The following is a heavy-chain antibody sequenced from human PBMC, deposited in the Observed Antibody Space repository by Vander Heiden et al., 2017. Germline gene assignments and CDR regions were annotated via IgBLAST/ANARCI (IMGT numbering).Heavy chain of an antibody. V-gene: IGHV4-39*01. CDR2: ISYGGNT. J-gene: IGHJ4*02. CDR1: DGSISGTRSY. CDR3: ARGPYRPEFDY. D-gene: IGHD3-16*02. Sequence: QLQLPESGPGLVKPSETLSLTCTVSDGSISGTRSYWGWIRQPPGKGLEWIGSISYGGNTYYNPTLKSRVTISMDTSKSQFSLDLSSVTAADTAVYYCARGPYRPEFDYWGQGTLVTVPS.